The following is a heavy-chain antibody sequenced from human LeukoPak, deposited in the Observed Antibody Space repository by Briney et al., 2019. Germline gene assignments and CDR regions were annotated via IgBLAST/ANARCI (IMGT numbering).Heavy chain of an antibody. D-gene: IGHD1-26*01. V-gene: IGHV4-59*01. J-gene: IGHJ3*02. CDR1: GYSISSGYF. CDR3: ARAGRWEGRPHAFDI. CDR2: IYYSGST. Sequence: SETLSLTCNVSGYSISSGYFWGWVRQPPGKGLQWIGYIYYSGSTNYNPSLKSRVTISVDTSKNQFSLRLTSVTAADTAVYYCARAGRWEGRPHAFDIWGQGTMVTVSS.